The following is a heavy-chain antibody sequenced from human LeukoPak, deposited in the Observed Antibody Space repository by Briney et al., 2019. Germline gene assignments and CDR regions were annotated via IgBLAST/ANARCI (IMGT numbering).Heavy chain of an antibody. CDR3: ARDRYDYIWGGFPLAFDI. V-gene: IGHV1-18*01. CDR1: GYTFTSYG. D-gene: IGHD3-16*01. Sequence: ASVKVSCKASGYTFTSYGISWVRQAPGQGLEWMGWISAYNGNTNYAQKLQGRVTMTTDPSTSTAYMELRGLGSDDTAVYCCARDRYDYIWGGFPLAFDIWGQGTMVTVSS. CDR2: ISAYNGNT. J-gene: IGHJ3*02.